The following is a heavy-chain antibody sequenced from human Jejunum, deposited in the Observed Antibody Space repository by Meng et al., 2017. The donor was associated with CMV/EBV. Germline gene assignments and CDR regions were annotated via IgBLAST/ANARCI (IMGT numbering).Heavy chain of an antibody. CDR3: ARGSIFVSFDS. CDR2: IHDTGST. CDR1: CGSIGSGDYY. V-gene: IGHV4-30-4*08. J-gene: IGHJ4*02. D-gene: IGHD3-3*01. Sequence: QVQLQESGPGLVKPSQTLSLTCSVSCGSIGSGDYYWSWIRQPPGKGLEWIGYIHDTGSTYYNPSLKSRVDISLGTSRNHFSLTLSSVTAEDTAVYFCARGSIFVSFDSWGQGTLVTVSS.